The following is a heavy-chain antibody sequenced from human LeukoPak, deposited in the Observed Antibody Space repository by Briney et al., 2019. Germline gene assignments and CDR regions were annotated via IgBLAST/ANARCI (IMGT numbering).Heavy chain of an antibody. D-gene: IGHD6-19*01. Sequence: SETLSLTCTVSGGSISSSSYYWGWIRQPPGKGLEWIGSIYYSGSAYYNPSLKSRVSISVDTSKNQFSLKLSSVTAADTAVYYCARVIAVAGTSGFLFDYWGQGTLVTVSS. CDR1: GGSISSSSYY. J-gene: IGHJ4*02. CDR3: ARVIAVAGTSGFLFDY. CDR2: IYYSGSA. V-gene: IGHV4-39*07.